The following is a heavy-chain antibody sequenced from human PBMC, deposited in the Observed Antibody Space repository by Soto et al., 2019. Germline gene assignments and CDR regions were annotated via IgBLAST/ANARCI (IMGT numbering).Heavy chain of an antibody. V-gene: IGHV3-13*01. CDR3: ARSHDWNLDY. Sequence: GGSLRLSCAASGFTFSNYDMHWVRQATGKGLEWVSAIGSAGNTYYPDSVKGRFSVSGEKAKNSFYLQMNSLRAEDTAVYYCARSHDWNLDYWGQGTLVTVSS. CDR2: IGSAGNT. D-gene: IGHD1-1*01. CDR1: GFTFSNYD. J-gene: IGHJ4*02.